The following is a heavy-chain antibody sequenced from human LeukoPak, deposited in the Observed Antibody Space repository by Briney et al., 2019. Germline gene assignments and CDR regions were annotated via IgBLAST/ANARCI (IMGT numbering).Heavy chain of an antibody. CDR1: GFTFSVYE. J-gene: IGHJ4*02. CDR3: ARDFGVTGTTG. Sequence: QSGESLRLSCAASGFTFSVYEMHWVRQAPRKGLEWVSVIYSGGSTYYADSVKGRFTISRDNSKNTLYLQMNSLRAEDTAGYYCARDFGVTGTTGWGQGTLVTVSS. V-gene: IGHV3-53*01. D-gene: IGHD1-20*01. CDR2: IYSGGST.